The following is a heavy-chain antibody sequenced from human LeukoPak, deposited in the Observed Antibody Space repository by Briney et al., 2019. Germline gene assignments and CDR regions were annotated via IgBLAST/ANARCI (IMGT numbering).Heavy chain of an antibody. V-gene: IGHV1-2*02. J-gene: IGHJ6*03. Sequence: ASVKVSCKASGYTFTSYDINWVRQATGQGLEWMGWITPNSGGTNYAQKFQGRVTMTRDTSISTAYMELTRLRSDDTAVYYCARDRYDILTGSGGYMDVWGKGTTVTISS. CDR1: GYTFTSYD. D-gene: IGHD3-9*01. CDR2: ITPNSGGT. CDR3: ARDRYDILTGSGGYMDV.